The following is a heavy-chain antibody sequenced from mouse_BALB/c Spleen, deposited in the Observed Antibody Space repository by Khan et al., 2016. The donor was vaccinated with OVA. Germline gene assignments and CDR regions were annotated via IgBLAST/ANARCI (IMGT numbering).Heavy chain of an antibody. J-gene: IGHJ4*01. CDR2: ISTYYGDA. CDR3: SRGGLALYTMDY. V-gene: IGHV1S137*01. CDR1: GYTFTDYA. Sequence: QVQLQQSGAELVRPGVSVKISCKGSGYTFTDYAMHWVKQSHAKSLEWIGVISTYYGDANYNQQFKGKATMTVDKSSNPAYMDIASLTSEESAIYYCSRGGLALYTMDYWGQGTSVTVSA.